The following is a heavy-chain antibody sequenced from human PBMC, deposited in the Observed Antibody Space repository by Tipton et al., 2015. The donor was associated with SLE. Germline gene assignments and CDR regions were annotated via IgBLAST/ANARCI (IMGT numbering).Heavy chain of an antibody. CDR3: ARDPPKNTVDI. Sequence: LRLSCAASGFTFSSYEMNWVRQAPGKGLEWVSYISTSGSTIYYADSVKGRFTISRDNAKNSLYLQMNSLRAEDTAVYYCARDPPKNTVDIWGQGTMVTVSS. J-gene: IGHJ3*02. V-gene: IGHV3-48*03. D-gene: IGHD2/OR15-2a*01. CDR1: GFTFSSYE. CDR2: ISTSGSTI.